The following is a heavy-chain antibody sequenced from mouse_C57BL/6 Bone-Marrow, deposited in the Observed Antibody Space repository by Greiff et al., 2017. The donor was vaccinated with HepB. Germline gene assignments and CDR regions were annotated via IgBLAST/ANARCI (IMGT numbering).Heavy chain of an antibody. Sequence: VMLVESGAELARPGASVKLSCKASGYTFTSYGISWVKQRTGQGLEWIGEIYPRSGNTYYNEKFKGKATLTADKSSSTAYMELRSLTSEDSAVYFCARDYYGSRGFAYWGQGTLVTVSA. D-gene: IGHD1-1*01. CDR3: ARDYYGSRGFAY. CDR1: GYTFTSYG. V-gene: IGHV1-81*01. CDR2: IYPRSGNT. J-gene: IGHJ3*01.